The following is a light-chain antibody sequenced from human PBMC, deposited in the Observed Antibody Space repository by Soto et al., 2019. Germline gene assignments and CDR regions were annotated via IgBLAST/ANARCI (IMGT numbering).Light chain of an antibody. CDR1: QRASSN. CDR2: GAS. Sequence: EIIMTQSPATLSVSPGERATLSCRASQRASSNLAWYQQKPGQPPRLLIYGASTRATDIPARFSGSGSGTEFTLTISSLQSEDSAVYYCQQYNSWPSGTFGQGTRLEIK. J-gene: IGKJ5*01. V-gene: IGKV3-15*01. CDR3: QQYNSWPSGT.